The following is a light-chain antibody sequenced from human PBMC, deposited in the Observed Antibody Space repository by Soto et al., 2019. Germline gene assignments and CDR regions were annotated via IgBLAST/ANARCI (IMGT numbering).Light chain of an antibody. CDR2: DAS. J-gene: IGKJ4*01. CDR3: QQFDNLPLT. Sequence: DIQMTQSPSSLSASVGDRVTITCQASQDISNCLTWYQQKPGKAPKILIYDASVLEAGVPSRFSGGGSGTHFTLTISSLQAEDVATYYCQQFDNLPLTFGGGTKVEIK. V-gene: IGKV1-33*01. CDR1: QDISNC.